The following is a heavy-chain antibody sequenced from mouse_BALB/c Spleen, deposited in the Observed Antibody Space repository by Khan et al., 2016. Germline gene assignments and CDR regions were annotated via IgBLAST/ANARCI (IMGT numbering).Heavy chain of an antibody. V-gene: IGHV5-6-3*01. J-gene: IGHJ2*01. Sequence: EVELVESGGGLVQPGGSLKLSCAASGFTFSSYGMSCVRQTPDKRLELVATFNSNGGSTYYPDSVKGRFTISRDNAKNTLYLQMSSLKSEETAMYFCARMARTINWGQGTTLTVSS. CDR2: FNSNGGST. CDR3: ARMARTIN. CDR1: GFTFSSYG.